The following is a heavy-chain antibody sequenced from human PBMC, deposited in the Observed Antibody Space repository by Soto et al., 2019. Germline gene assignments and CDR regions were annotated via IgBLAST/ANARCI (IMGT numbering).Heavy chain of an antibody. CDR3: ARKMTTRALGGSAFDI. Sequence: GASVKVSCKASGGTFSSYAISWVRQAPGQGLEWMGGIIPIFGTANYAQKFQGRVTITADESTSTAYMELSSLRSEDTAVYYCARKMTTRALGGSAFDIWGQGTMVTVSS. J-gene: IGHJ3*02. D-gene: IGHD4-4*01. CDR1: GGTFSSYA. V-gene: IGHV1-69*13. CDR2: IIPIFGTA.